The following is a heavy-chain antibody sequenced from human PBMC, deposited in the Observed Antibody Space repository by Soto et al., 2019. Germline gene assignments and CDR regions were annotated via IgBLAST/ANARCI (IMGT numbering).Heavy chain of an antibody. Sequence: SETLSLTCAVSGGSISSGGYSWILIRQPPGKGLEWIGYIYHSGSTYYNPSLKSRVTISVDRSKNQFSLKLSSVTAADTAVYYCARGADYYDSSGYLYFFDYWGQGTLVTVSS. CDR3: ARGADYYDSSGYLYFFDY. CDR1: GGSISSGGYS. V-gene: IGHV4-30-2*01. CDR2: IYHSGST. J-gene: IGHJ4*02. D-gene: IGHD3-22*01.